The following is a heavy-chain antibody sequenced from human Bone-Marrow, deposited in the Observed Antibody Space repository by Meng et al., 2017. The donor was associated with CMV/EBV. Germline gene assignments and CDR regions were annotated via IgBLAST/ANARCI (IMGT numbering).Heavy chain of an antibody. Sequence: GESLKISCAASGFTVSSHYMRWVRQAPGKGLEWVSVIYSGGSTYYADSVKGRFTISRDNSKNTLYLQMNSLRAEDTAVYYCAREFNYFPMGVCGQGTTVTVSS. CDR3: AREFNYFPMGV. J-gene: IGHJ6*02. CDR1: GFTVSSHY. CDR2: IYSGGST. D-gene: IGHD2/OR15-2a*01. V-gene: IGHV3-66*02.